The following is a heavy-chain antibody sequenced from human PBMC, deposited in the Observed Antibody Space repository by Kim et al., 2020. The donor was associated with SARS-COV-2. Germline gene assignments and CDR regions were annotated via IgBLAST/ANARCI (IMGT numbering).Heavy chain of an antibody. D-gene: IGHD6-19*01. J-gene: IGHJ4*02. V-gene: IGHV1-69*01. Sequence: KFQGRVTITADESTSTAYMELSSLRSEDTAVYYCARVSGIAVAGTLGLDYWGQGTLVTVSS. CDR3: ARVSGIAVAGTLGLDY.